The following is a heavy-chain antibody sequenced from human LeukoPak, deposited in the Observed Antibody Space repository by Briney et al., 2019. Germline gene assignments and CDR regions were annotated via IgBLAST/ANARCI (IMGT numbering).Heavy chain of an antibody. J-gene: IGHJ4*02. CDR3: ARDRDITMWGSLDY. CDR1: GFTFSSYW. D-gene: IGHD3-10*02. V-gene: IGHV3-33*08. Sequence: GGSLRLSCAASGFTFSSYWMHWVRQAPGKGLEWVAVIWYDGSNKYYADSVKGRFTISRDNSKNTLYLQMNSLRAEDTAVYYCARDRDITMWGSLDYWGQGTLVTVSS. CDR2: IWYDGSNK.